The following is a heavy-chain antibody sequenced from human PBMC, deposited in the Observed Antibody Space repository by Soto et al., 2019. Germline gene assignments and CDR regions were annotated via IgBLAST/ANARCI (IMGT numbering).Heavy chain of an antibody. CDR1: GYTFTSYG. Sequence: ASVKVSCKASGYTFTSYGISWVRQAPGQGLERMGWISAYNGNTNYAQKLQDRVAMTTDTSTSTAYMELRSLRSDDTAVYYCARGRKGVVKQVHFDYWGQGTLVTVSS. D-gene: IGHD3-3*01. V-gene: IGHV1-18*01. CDR3: ARGRKGVVKQVHFDY. J-gene: IGHJ4*02. CDR2: ISAYNGNT.